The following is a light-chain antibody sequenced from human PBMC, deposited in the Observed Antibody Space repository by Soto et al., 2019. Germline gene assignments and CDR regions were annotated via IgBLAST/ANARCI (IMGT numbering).Light chain of an antibody. CDR2: EVS. V-gene: IGLV2-23*02. CDR3: CSYAGSSTLV. CDR1: SSDVGSYNL. J-gene: IGLJ2*01. Sequence: QSALTQPASVSGSPGPSLTISCTGSSSDVGSYNLASWYQQHPGKAPKLMIYEVSKRPSGGSNRLSGSKSGNTASLTISGLQADYEADYYCCSYAGSSTLVFGGGTKLTVL.